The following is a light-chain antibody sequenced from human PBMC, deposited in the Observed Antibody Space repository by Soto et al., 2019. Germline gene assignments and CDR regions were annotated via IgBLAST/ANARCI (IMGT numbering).Light chain of an antibody. CDR1: QTLNNY. CDR3: QQSFSPLLT. CDR2: AAS. J-gene: IGKJ4*01. V-gene: IGKV1-39*01. Sequence: DIQLTQSPSSVSASFFDRVTVTCRSSQTLNNYLTWFQQKPGKAPKVLIYAASTLQSGVPSRFSGSGSGAEFTLTISSLQPEDFATYYCQQSFSPLLTFGGGTKV.